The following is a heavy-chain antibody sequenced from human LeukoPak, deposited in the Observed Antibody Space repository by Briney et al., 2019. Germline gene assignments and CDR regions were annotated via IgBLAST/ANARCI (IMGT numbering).Heavy chain of an antibody. CDR3: ARVPYYGSGSAYYYYGMDV. Sequence: SETLSLTCAVYGGSFSGYYWSWIRQPPGKGLEWIGEINHSGSTNYNPSLKSRVTISVDTSKNQFSLKLSSVTAADTAVYYCARVPYYGSGSAYYYYGMDVWGKGTTVTASS. CDR1: GGSFSGYY. CDR2: INHSGST. D-gene: IGHD3-10*01. V-gene: IGHV4-34*01. J-gene: IGHJ6*04.